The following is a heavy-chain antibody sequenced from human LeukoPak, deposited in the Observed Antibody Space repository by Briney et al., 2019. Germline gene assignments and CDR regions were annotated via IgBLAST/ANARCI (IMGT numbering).Heavy chain of an antibody. CDR3: ARDLTYCSGGSCYSGYYYYYGMDV. J-gene: IGHJ6*02. D-gene: IGHD2-15*01. Sequence: GGSLRLSCAASGFTFSSYSMNWVRQAPGKGLEWVSYFSSSSSTIYYADSVKGRITISRDNAKTSLYLQMNSLRDEDTAVYYCARDLTYCSGGSCYSGYYYYYGMDVWGQGTTVTVSS. V-gene: IGHV3-48*02. CDR2: FSSSSSTI. CDR1: GFTFSSYS.